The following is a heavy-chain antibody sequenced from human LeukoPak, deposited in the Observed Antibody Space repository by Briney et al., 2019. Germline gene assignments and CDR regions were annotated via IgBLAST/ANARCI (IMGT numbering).Heavy chain of an antibody. Sequence: GGGPRPSSAAPGVPFITHNMNRVRPAPGEGGEWVASISTSSRYINYADSLKGRFTISRDNAKNSLYLQMNSLRVEDTAVYYCARGRIEGFYWGQGILVTVSS. CDR1: GVPFITHN. J-gene: IGHJ4*02. V-gene: IGHV3-21*01. CDR3: ARGRIEGFY. CDR2: ISTSSRYI. D-gene: IGHD2-15*01.